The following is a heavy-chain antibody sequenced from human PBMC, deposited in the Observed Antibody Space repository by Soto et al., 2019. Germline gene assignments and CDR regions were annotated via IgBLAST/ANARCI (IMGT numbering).Heavy chain of an antibody. D-gene: IGHD5-18*01. Sequence: ASVKVSCKASGYTFTSYGISWVRQAPGQGLEWMGWISAYNGNTNYAQKLQGRVTMTTDKSTSTAYMELRSMRSDETAVYYCASGAPNVETAMVTAFDYWGQGTLVTLSS. J-gene: IGHJ4*02. CDR1: GYTFTSYG. CDR2: ISAYNGNT. V-gene: IGHV1-18*01. CDR3: ASGAPNVETAMVTAFDY.